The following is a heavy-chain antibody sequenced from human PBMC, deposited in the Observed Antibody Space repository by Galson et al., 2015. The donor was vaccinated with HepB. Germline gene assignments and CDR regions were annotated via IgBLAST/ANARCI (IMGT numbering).Heavy chain of an antibody. CDR3: ARLGDLSAYSSS. V-gene: IGHV3-73*01. CDR1: GFTFSGSA. D-gene: IGHD2-2*01. Sequence: SLRLSCAASGFTFSGSAIHWVRQASGKGPEWVGRIRSKASSHATEYSASLKGRITISRDDSKNTAYLHMNSLKTEDTAVYYCARLGDLSAYSSSWGQGTLVTVSS. CDR2: IRSKASSHAT. J-gene: IGHJ4*02.